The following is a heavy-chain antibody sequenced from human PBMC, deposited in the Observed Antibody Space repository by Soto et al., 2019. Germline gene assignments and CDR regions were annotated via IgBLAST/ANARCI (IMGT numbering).Heavy chain of an antibody. CDR1: GFTFRGSA. J-gene: IGHJ4*02. D-gene: IGHD4-17*01. V-gene: IGHV3-73*01. CDR2: IRSKANSYAT. Sequence: GGSLRLSCASSGFTFRGSAIHWVRQASGKGLEWVGRIRSKANSYATAYAASVKGRFTISRDDSKNTAYLQMNSLKTEDTAVYYCTRTTVTTSDFDYWGQGTLVTVS. CDR3: TRTTVTTSDFDY.